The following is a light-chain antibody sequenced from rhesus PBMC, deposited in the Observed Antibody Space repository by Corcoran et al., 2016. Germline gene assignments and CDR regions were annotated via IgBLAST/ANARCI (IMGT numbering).Light chain of an antibody. V-gene: IGKV3-31*02. CDR2: GAS. Sequence: ETVVTQSPATLALSPGERATLSCRASQSVGSYLAWYQQKPGQAPRLLIDGASRRATGIPARFSGSGSGTDFTLTISSLEPEDVGVYYCQQSSNLSRTFGQGTKVEIK. J-gene: IGKJ1*01. CDR3: QQSSNLSRT. CDR1: QSVGSY.